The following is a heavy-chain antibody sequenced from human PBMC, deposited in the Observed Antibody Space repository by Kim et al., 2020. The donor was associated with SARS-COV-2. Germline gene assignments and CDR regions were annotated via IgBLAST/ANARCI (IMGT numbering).Heavy chain of an antibody. D-gene: IGHD2-15*01. V-gene: IGHV4-39*01. Sequence: SETLSLTCTVSGGSISSSSYYWGWLRQPPGKGLEWIGSIYYSGSTYYNPTLQSRVTISVGTSKNQFSLKLSSVTAADTAVYYCARPKVAAYGGAAFDIWGQGAMGTVSS. CDR2: IYYSGST. J-gene: IGHJ3*02. CDR3: ARPKVAAYGGAAFDI. CDR1: GGSISSSSYY.